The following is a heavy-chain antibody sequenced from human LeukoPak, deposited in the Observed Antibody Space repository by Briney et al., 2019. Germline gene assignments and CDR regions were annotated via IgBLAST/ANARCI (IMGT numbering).Heavy chain of an antibody. J-gene: IGHJ4*02. CDR2: IYYSGST. CDR3: ARLPTWYHFDC. Sequence: PSETLSLTCTVSGGSISSSSYYWGWIRQPPGKGLEWIGSIYYSGSTYHNPSLKSRVTISVDTSKNQFSLKLSSVTAADTAVYYCARLPTWYHFDCWGQGTLVTVSS. CDR1: GGSISSSSYY. V-gene: IGHV4-39*01. D-gene: IGHD2-15*01.